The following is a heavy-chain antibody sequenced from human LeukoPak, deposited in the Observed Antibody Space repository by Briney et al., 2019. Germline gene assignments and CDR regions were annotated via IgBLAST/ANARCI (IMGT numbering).Heavy chain of an antibody. V-gene: IGHV3-48*01. CDR3: ARVTPGIAAGGTSVGVYYYYMDV. CDR1: GFTFSSYS. CDR2: ISSSSSTI. J-gene: IGHJ6*03. Sequence: GGSLRLSCAASGFTFSSYSMNWVRQAPGKGLEWVSYISSSSSTIYYADSVKGRFTISRDNAKNSLSLQMNSLRAEDTAVYYCARVTPGIAAGGTSVGVYYYYMDVWGKGTTVTVSS. D-gene: IGHD6-13*01.